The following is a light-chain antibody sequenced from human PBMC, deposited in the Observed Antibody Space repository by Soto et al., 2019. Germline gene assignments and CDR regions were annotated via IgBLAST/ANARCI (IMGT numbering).Light chain of an antibody. CDR3: QQRSDWPLT. J-gene: IGKJ4*01. CDR2: DAS. CDR1: QGVSSY. Sequence: EIVLTQSPATLSLSPGERATLSRRASQGVSSYLAWYQQKPGQAPRLLIYDASNRATGIPARFSGSGSGTDFTLTISSLEPEDFAVYYCQQRSDWPLTFGGGTKVDIK. V-gene: IGKV3-11*01.